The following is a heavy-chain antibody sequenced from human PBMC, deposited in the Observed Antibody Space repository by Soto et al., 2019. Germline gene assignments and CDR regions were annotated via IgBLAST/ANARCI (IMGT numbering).Heavy chain of an antibody. Sequence: GGSLRLSCAASGFTFSYHYIDWVRQAPGKGLEWVGRTRNQAHSYTTEYAASVKGRFTISRDNSKNSVYLQMNSLRTEDTAVYYCVRVHSGTYTFDYWGQGTLVTVSS. CDR1: GFTFSYHY. CDR3: VRVHSGTYTFDY. CDR2: TRNQAHSYTT. V-gene: IGHV3-72*01. J-gene: IGHJ4*02. D-gene: IGHD1-26*01.